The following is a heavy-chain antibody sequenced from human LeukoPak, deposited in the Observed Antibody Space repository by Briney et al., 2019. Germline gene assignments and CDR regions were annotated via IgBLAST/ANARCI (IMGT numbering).Heavy chain of an antibody. D-gene: IGHD1-26*01. CDR2: ISSSSTI. Sequence: GGSLRLSCAASGFSFSNSRMNWVRQAPGKGLEWVSYISSSSTIYYADSVKGRFTISRDNAKNSLYLQMNSLRAEDTARYYCARDLGEKWELHNWYFDLWGRGTLVTVSS. CDR1: GFSFSNSR. CDR3: ARDLGEKWELHNWYFDL. J-gene: IGHJ2*01. V-gene: IGHV3-48*04.